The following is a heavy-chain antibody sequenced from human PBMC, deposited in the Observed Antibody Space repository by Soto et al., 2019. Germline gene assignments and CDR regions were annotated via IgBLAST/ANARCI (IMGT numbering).Heavy chain of an antibody. CDR2: IYYSGST. CDR1: GGSISSSSYY. D-gene: IGHD3-22*01. J-gene: IGHJ5*02. Sequence: PSETLSLTCTVSGGSISSSSYYWGWIRQPPGKGLEWIGSIYYSGSTYYNPSLKSRVTISVDTSKNQFSLKLSSVTAADTAVYFCATHPTYYYDSSGYYRGYWFDPWGQGTLVTVSS. V-gene: IGHV4-39*01. CDR3: ATHPTYYYDSSGYYRGYWFDP.